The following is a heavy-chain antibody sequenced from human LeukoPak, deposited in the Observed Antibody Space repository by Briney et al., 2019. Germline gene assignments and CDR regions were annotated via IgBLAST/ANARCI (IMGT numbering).Heavy chain of an antibody. CDR1: GFTFSSYW. Sequence: GSLRLSCAASGFTFSSYWMSWIRQPPGKGLEWIGEINHSGSTNYNPSLKSRVTISVDTSKNQFSLKLSSVTAADTAVYYCARHPVAGTFDYWGQGTLVTVSS. V-gene: IGHV4-34*01. CDR2: INHSGST. CDR3: ARHPVAGTFDY. D-gene: IGHD6-19*01. J-gene: IGHJ4*02.